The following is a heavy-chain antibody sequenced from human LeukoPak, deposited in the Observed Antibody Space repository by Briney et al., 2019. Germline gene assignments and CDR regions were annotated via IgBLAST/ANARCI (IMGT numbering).Heavy chain of an antibody. V-gene: IGHV4-34*01. J-gene: IGHJ4*02. D-gene: IGHD6-13*01. Sequence: KPSETLSLTCAVYGGSFSGYYWSWIRHPPGKGLEWIGEINHSGSTNYNPSLKSRVTISVHTSNNQFSLKLSSVTSADTSVYYCARRVSLVRYDYWGQGTLVTVSS. CDR1: GGSFSGYY. CDR2: INHSGST. CDR3: ARRVSLVRYDY.